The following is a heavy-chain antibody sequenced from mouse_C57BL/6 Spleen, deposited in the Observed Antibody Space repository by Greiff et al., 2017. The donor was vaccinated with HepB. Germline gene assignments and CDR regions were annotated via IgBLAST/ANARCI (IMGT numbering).Heavy chain of an antibody. CDR3: ARTGYGSSYRYFDV. V-gene: IGHV1-69*01. D-gene: IGHD1-1*01. J-gene: IGHJ1*03. Sequence: QVQLQQSGAELVMPGASVKLSCKASGYTFTSYWMHWVKQRPGQGLEWIGEIDPSDSYTNYNQKFKGKSTLTVDKSSSTAYMQLSSLTSEDSAVYYCARTGYGSSYRYFDVWGTGTTVTVSS. CDR1: GYTFTSYW. CDR2: IDPSDSYT.